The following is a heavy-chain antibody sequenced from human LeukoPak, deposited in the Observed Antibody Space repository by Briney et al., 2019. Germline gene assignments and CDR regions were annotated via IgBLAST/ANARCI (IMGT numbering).Heavy chain of an antibody. Sequence: SETLSLTCTVSGGSISSSSYYWGWIRQPPGKGLEWIGSIYYSGSTYYNPSLKSRVTISVDTTKNQFYLNLSSVTAADTAVYYCARSTGYSSGWYVSWFDYWGQGTLVTVSS. V-gene: IGHV4-39*01. CDR3: ARSTGYSSGWYVSWFDY. CDR1: GGSISSSSYY. D-gene: IGHD6-19*01. CDR2: IYYSGST. J-gene: IGHJ4*02.